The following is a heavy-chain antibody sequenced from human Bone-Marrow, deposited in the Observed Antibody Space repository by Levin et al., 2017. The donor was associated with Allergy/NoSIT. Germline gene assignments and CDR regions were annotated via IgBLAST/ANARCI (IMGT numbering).Heavy chain of an antibody. D-gene: IGHD2-2*01. CDR2: IYYSGST. Sequence: PSQTLSLTCTVSGGSISSGDYYWSWIRQPPGKGLEWIGYIYYSGSTYYNPSLKSRVTISVDTSKNQFSLKLSSVTAADTAVYYCARGASLDAVPAAMGGYSYVPDAFDIWGQGTMVTVSS. CDR1: GGSISSGDYY. J-gene: IGHJ3*02. V-gene: IGHV4-30-4*01. CDR3: ARGASLDAVPAAMGGYSYVPDAFDI.